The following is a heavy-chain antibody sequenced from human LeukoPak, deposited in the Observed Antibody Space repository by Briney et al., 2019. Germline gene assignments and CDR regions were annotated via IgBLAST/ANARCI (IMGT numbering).Heavy chain of an antibody. CDR3: ARDLGYCSGGSCLNWFDP. D-gene: IGHD2-15*01. J-gene: IGHJ5*02. Sequence: LGASVKVSCKASGYTFTSYGISWVRQAPGQGLEWMGWISAYNGNTNYAQKLQGRVTMTTDTSTSTAYMELRSLRSDDTAVYYCARDLGYCSGGSCLNWFDPWGQGTLVTVSS. CDR2: ISAYNGNT. V-gene: IGHV1-18*01. CDR1: GYTFTSYG.